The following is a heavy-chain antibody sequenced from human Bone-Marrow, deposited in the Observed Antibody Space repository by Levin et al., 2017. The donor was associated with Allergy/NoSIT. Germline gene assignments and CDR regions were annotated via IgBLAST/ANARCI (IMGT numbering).Heavy chain of an antibody. V-gene: IGHV1-2*02. CDR2: INPSSGDS. Sequence: ASVKVSCKTSGYTFTDHWLHWVRQAPGQGLEWVGWINPSSGDSAFAQHLEGRVTVTSDMSTATVYMEVNRRTSDDTAVYYCAIQTLAPKKFESHYYHHYGMDVWGQGTTVIVSS. CDR1: GYTFTDHW. J-gene: IGHJ6*02. D-gene: IGHD1-1*01. CDR3: AIQTLAPKKFESHYYHHYGMDV.